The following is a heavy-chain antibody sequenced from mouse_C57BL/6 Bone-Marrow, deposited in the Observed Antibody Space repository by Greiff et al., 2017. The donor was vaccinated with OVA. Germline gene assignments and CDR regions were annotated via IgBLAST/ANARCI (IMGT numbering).Heavy chain of an antibody. CDR1: GYAFSSYW. CDR2: IYPGDGDT. D-gene: IGHD1-1*01. J-gene: IGHJ3*01. V-gene: IGHV1-80*01. Sequence: QVQLQQSGAELVKPGASVKISCKASGYAFSSYWMNWVKQRPGKGLEWIGQIYPGDGDTNYNGKFKGKATLTADKSSSTAYMQLSSLTSEDSAVYSCARDYYGSSYRWFAYWGQGTLVTVSA. CDR3: ARDYYGSSYRWFAY.